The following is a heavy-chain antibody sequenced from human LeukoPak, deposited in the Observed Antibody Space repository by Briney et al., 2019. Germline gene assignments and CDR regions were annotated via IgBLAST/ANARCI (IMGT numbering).Heavy chain of an antibody. D-gene: IGHD5-18*01. Sequence: GGSLRLSCAASGFTFSSYGMHWVRQAPGKGLEWVAFIRYDGSNKYYADSVKGRFTISRDNSKNTLYLQMNSLRAEDTAVYYCAKDPTWIQLWPPGYWGQGTLVTVSS. CDR2: IRYDGSNK. V-gene: IGHV3-30*02. J-gene: IGHJ4*02. CDR1: GFTFSSYG. CDR3: AKDPTWIQLWPPGY.